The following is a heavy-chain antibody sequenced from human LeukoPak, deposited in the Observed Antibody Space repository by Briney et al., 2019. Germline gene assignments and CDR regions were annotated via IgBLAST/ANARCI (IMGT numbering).Heavy chain of an antibody. D-gene: IGHD4-17*01. J-gene: IGHJ4*02. CDR2: IYTSGTT. CDR3: ARLSTVTTSFDY. V-gene: IGHV4-61*02. CDR1: GGSISSSSYY. Sequence: SETLSLTCTVSGGSISSSSYYWSWIRQPAGKGLEWIGRIYTSGTTHYNPSLKSRVTMSVDTSKNQFSLKLSSVTAADTAVYYCARLSTVTTSFDYWGQGTLVTVSS.